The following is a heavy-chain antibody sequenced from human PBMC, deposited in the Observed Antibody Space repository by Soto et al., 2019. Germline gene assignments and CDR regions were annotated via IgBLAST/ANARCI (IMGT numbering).Heavy chain of an antibody. CDR3: ARRGDGYNTLSYYYGMDV. CDR2: IDPSDSYT. V-gene: IGHV5-10-1*01. J-gene: IGHJ6*02. CDR1: GYSFTSYW. D-gene: IGHD3-10*01. Sequence: GESLKISCKGSGYSFTSYWISWVRQMPGKGLEWMGRIDPSDSYTNYSPSFQGHVTISADKSISTAYLQWSSLKASDTAMYYCARRGDGYNTLSYYYGMDVWGQGTTVTVSS.